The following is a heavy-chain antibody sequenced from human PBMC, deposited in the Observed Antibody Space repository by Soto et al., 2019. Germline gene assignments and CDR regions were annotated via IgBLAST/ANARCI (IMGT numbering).Heavy chain of an antibody. Sequence: QVQLVESGGGVVQPGRSLRLSCAASGFTFSSYGMHWVRQAPGKGLEWVAVIWYDGSNKYYADSVKGRFTISRDNSKNRLYLEMNSLRAEDTAVYYCASGTGGGYGMDVWGQGTTVTVSS. J-gene: IGHJ6*02. CDR3: ASGTGGGYGMDV. CDR2: IWYDGSNK. CDR1: GFTFSSYG. V-gene: IGHV3-33*01. D-gene: IGHD7-27*01.